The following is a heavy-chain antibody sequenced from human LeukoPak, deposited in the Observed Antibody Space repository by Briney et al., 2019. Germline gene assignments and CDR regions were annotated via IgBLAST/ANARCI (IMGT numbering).Heavy chain of an antibody. CDR3: ARSNECSSTSCYHYYYYGMDV. D-gene: IGHD2-2*01. CDR1: GGSISSYY. J-gene: IGHJ6*02. CDR2: IYYSGST. Sequence: SETLSLTCTVSGGSISSYYWSWIRHPPGKGLEWIGYIYYSGSTNYNPSLKSRVTISVDTSKNQFSLKLSSVTAADTAVYYCARSNECSSTSCYHYYYYGMDVWGQGTTVTVSS. V-gene: IGHV4-59*01.